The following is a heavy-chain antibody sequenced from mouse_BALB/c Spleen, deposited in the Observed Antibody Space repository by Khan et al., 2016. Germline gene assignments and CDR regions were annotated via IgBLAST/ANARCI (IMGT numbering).Heavy chain of an antibody. CDR1: GYAFTKYL. D-gene: IGHD2-1*01. CDR3: ARGNYNFLFAMDY. Sequence: QVQLKQSGAELVRPGTSVKVSCKASGYAFTKYLIEWVRQRPGQGLEWIGVINPGSNGINYNVEFKGRATLTADKSSSTAYMQLSSLTSDDSAVFFCARGNYNFLFAMDYWGQGTSVTVSS. CDR2: INPGSNGI. V-gene: IGHV1-54*01. J-gene: IGHJ4*01.